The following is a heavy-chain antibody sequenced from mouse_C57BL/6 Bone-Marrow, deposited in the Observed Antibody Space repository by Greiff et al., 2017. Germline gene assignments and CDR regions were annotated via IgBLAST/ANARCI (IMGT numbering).Heavy chain of an antibody. V-gene: IGHV1-50*01. Sequence: VQLQQPGAELVKPGASVKLSCKASGYTFTSYWMQWVKQRPGQGLEWIGEIDPSDSYTNYNQKFKGKATLTVDTSSSTAYMQLSNLTSEDSAVYYCAIYYGSSYDFDYWGQGTTLTVSS. CDR1: GYTFTSYW. CDR2: IDPSDSYT. D-gene: IGHD1-1*01. CDR3: AIYYGSSYDFDY. J-gene: IGHJ2*01.